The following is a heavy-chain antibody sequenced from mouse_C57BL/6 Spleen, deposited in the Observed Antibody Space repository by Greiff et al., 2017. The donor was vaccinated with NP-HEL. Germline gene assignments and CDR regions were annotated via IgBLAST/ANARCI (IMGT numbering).Heavy chain of an antibody. Sequence: EVMLVESEGGLVQPGSSMKLSCTASGFTFSDYYMAWVRQVPEKGLEWVANINYDGSSTYYLDSLKSRFIISRDNAKNILYLQMSSLKSEDTATYYCARTTVVATRYFDVWGTGTTVTVSS. CDR1: GFTFSDYY. V-gene: IGHV5-16*01. CDR3: ARTTVVATRYFDV. D-gene: IGHD1-1*01. J-gene: IGHJ1*03. CDR2: INYDGSST.